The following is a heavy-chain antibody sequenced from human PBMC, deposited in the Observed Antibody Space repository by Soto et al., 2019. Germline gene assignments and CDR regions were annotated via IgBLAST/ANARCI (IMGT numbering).Heavy chain of an antibody. J-gene: IGHJ2*01. CDR1: GGSISSYY. Sequence: QVQLQESGPGLVKPSETLSLTCTVSGGSISSYYWSWLRQPPGKGLEWIGYIYYRGSTNYNPSLKSRVTISVDTSKNHFSLKLSSVTAADTAMYYCARFNWYFDLWGRGTLVTVSS. CDR3: ARFNWYFDL. CDR2: IYYRGST. V-gene: IGHV4-59*01.